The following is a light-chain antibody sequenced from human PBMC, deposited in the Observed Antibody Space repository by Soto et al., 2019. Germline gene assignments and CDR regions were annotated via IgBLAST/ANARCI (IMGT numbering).Light chain of an antibody. CDR1: QDIDKN. CDR2: DAS. V-gene: IGKV1-33*01. CDR3: QQYDNLLPIT. J-gene: IGKJ5*01. Sequence: IQLTQSPSSLSASVGDRVTITCQASQDIDKNLNWYQQKPGKAPKLLIYDASNLQRGVPSRFSGSGSATDFTFTISSLQPEDIATYYCQQYDNLLPITFGQGTRLEI.